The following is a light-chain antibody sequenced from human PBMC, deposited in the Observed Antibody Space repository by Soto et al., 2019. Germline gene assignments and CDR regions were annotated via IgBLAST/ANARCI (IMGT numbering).Light chain of an antibody. CDR1: SSNIGTYS. J-gene: IGLJ3*02. CDR3: AACDDRLSGWV. V-gene: IGLV1-47*01. CDR2: SNS. Sequence: QSVLTQPPSASGTPGQRVTISCSGSSSNIGTYSVYWFQHLPGTAPKLLIHSNSQRPSGVPDRFSGSKSATSASLAISGLRSEHEADYYCAACDDRLSGWVFGGGTKVTVL.